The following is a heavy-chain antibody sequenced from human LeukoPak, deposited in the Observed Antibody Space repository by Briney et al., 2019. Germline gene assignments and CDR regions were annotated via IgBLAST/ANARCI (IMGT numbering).Heavy chain of an antibody. CDR2: SYYTGST. J-gene: IGHJ4*02. V-gene: IGHV4-39*01. D-gene: IGHD5-18*01. CDR1: GDSTTSHTYY. Sequence: SETLSLTCTVSGDSTTSHTYYWGWIRQPPGKGLEWLGSSYYTGSTYYNPSLESRVTISLDTSKNQFSLKLSSVTVADTATYYCARHLYSSTRNPTFDYWGQGTRVTVSS. CDR3: ARHLYSSTRNPTFDY.